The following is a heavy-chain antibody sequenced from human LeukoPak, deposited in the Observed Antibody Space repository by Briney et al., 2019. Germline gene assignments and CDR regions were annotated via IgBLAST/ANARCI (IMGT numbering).Heavy chain of an antibody. J-gene: IGHJ5*02. V-gene: IGHV4-61*02. CDR1: GGSISSGSYY. CDR3: ARDHYGSGSPWFDP. CDR2: IYSSGST. Sequence: PSETLSLTCTVSGGSISSGSYYWNWIRQPAGKGLEWIGRIYSSGSTNYNPSLKSRVTISVDTSKNQFSLKLSSVTAADTAVYYCARDHYGSGSPWFDPWGQGTLVTVSS. D-gene: IGHD3-10*01.